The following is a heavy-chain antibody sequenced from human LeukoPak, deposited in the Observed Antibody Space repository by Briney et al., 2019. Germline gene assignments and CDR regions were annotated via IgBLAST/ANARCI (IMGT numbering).Heavy chain of an antibody. CDR3: WGGGWEKPFDY. V-gene: IGHV3-9*01. D-gene: IGHD2-21*01. CDR2: ISWNSGSI. CDR1: GFTFDDYA. Sequence: GGSLRLSCAASGFTFDDYAMHWVRQAPGKGLEWVSGISWNSGSIGYADSVKGRFTISRDNAKNSLYLQMNSLRAEDTAVYYCWGGGWEKPFDYWGQGTLVTVSS. J-gene: IGHJ4*02.